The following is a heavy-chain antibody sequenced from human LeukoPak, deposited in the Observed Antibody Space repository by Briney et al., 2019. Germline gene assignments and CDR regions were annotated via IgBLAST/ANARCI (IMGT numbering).Heavy chain of an antibody. Sequence: SVKVSCKASGGTFSSYAISWVRQAPGQGLEWMGGIIPIFGTANYAQKFQGRVTITTDESTSTAYMELSSLRSEDTAVYYCARVEQQLRWFGPWGQGTLVTVSS. CDR3: ARVEQQLRWFGP. CDR1: GGTFSSYA. V-gene: IGHV1-69*05. J-gene: IGHJ5*02. D-gene: IGHD6-13*01. CDR2: IIPIFGTA.